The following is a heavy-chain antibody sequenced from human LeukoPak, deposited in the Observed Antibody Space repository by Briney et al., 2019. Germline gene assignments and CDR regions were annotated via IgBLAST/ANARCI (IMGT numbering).Heavy chain of an antibody. D-gene: IGHD3-10*01. CDR1: GGSISSYY. J-gene: IGHJ4*02. CDR2: IYYSGST. Sequence: SETLSLTCTVSGGSISSYYWSWIRQPPGKGLEWIGYIYYSGSTNYNPSLKSRVTISVDTSKNQFSLKLTSVTAADTAVYYCAGDYGSGLSFDLWGQGTLVTVSS. CDR3: AGDYGSGLSFDL. V-gene: IGHV4-59*12.